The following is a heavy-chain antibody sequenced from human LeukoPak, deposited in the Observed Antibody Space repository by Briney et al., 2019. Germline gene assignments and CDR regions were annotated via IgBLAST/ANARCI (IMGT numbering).Heavy chain of an antibody. D-gene: IGHD2-2*01. CDR3: ARAKHPFIAVVPAATYYFDY. CDR1: GFTFSSYS. CDR2: ISSSSSTI. Sequence: GGSLRLSCAASGFTFSSYSMNWVRQAPGKGLEWVSYISSSSSTIYYADSVKGRFTISRDNAKNSLYLQMNSLRAEDTAVYYCARAKHPFIAVVPAATYYFDYWGQGTLVTVSS. J-gene: IGHJ4*02. V-gene: IGHV3-48*01.